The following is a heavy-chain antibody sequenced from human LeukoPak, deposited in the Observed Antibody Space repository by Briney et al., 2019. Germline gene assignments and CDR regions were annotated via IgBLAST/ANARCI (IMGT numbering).Heavy chain of an antibody. D-gene: IGHD4-17*01. CDR1: GFTFSTYG. Sequence: GGSLRLSCAASGFTFSTYGMHWVRQAPGKGLEWVSLIRYDGGNKYYADSVKGRFTISRDNSKNTLYLQMNSLSAEDTAVYYCAKDPYGDYLRYFDYWGQGTLVTVSS. J-gene: IGHJ4*02. CDR2: IRYDGGNK. V-gene: IGHV3-30*02. CDR3: AKDPYGDYLRYFDY.